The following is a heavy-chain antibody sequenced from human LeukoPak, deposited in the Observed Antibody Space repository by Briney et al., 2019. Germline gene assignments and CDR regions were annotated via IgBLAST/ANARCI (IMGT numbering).Heavy chain of an antibody. V-gene: IGHV1-69*13. CDR1: GGTFSSYA. J-gene: IGHJ4*02. CDR2: IIPIFGTA. Sequence: ASVKVSCKASGGTFSSYAISWVRQAPGQGLEWMGGIIPIFGTANYAQKFQGRVTITADESTSTAYMELSSLRSEDTAVYYCARDNYSGYDQYYFDYWGQGTLVTVSS. D-gene: IGHD5-12*01. CDR3: ARDNYSGYDQYYFDY.